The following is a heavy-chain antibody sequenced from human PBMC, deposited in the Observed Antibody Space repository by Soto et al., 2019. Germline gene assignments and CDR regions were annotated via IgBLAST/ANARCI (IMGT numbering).Heavy chain of an antibody. V-gene: IGHV4-31*03. Sequence: QVQLQESGPGLVKPSQTLSLTCTVSGGSISSGGYYWSWIRQHPGKGLEWIGYIYYSGSTYYNPSLKSRVTISVDTSKNHFSLKLSSVTAADTAVYYCARDLYYGSGSYYNIDGYYYGMDVWGQGTTVTVSS. CDR2: IYYSGST. CDR1: GGSISSGGYY. D-gene: IGHD3-10*01. J-gene: IGHJ6*02. CDR3: ARDLYYGSGSYYNIDGYYYGMDV.